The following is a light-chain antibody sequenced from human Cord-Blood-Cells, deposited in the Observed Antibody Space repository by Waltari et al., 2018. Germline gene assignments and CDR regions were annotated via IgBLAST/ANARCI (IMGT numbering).Light chain of an antibody. CDR3: LQHNSYPWT. CDR2: GAS. V-gene: IGKV1-17*03. Sequence: IQMTQYPSAMSASVGASGPITSRASQGISNYLAWFQQKPGKVPKRLIYGASSLQSGGPSRFSGSGSGTEFTLTISSLQPEDFATYYCLQHNSYPWTFGQRTKVEIK. CDR1: QGISNY. J-gene: IGKJ1*01.